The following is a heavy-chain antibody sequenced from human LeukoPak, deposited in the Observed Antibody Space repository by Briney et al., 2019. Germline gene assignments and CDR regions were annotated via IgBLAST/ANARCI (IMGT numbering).Heavy chain of an antibody. D-gene: IGHD2-15*01. CDR1: GFTFSSYA. CDR3: AKRSGGSCYTGRYFDY. J-gene: IGHJ4*02. CDR2: ISGSGGST. Sequence: GGSLRLSCAASGFTFSSYAMSWVRQAPGKGLEWVSGISGSGGSTYYADSVKGRFTISRDNSKNTLYLQMNSLRAEDTAVYYCAKRSGGSCYTGRYFDYWGQGTLVTVSS. V-gene: IGHV3-23*01.